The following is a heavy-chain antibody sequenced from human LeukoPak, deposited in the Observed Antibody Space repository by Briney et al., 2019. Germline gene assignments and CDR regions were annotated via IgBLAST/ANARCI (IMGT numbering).Heavy chain of an antibody. CDR2: ISSSSSFI. J-gene: IGHJ4*02. D-gene: IGHD5-18*01. CDR3: ARDCERGYSYGLC. Sequence: PGGSLRLSCAASGFSFSSYWMSWVRQAPGKGLEWVSSISSSSSFIYYSDSLKGRFTISRDNAKNSVFLQMDSLRAEDTAVYFCARDCERGYSYGLCWGQGTVVTVSS. CDR1: GFSFSSYW. V-gene: IGHV3-21*01.